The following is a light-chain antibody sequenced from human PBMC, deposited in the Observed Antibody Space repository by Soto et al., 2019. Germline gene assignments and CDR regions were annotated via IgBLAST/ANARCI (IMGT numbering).Light chain of an antibody. J-gene: IGKJ1*01. Sequence: VMTQSPATLSVSPGERATLSCWASETVATNLAWYQQKPGQAPRLLISGASTRAAGISDRFRGSGSGTSVTHTISSLRSEDSSIYYYQQYFEWPPMTFGQGTKVEI. CDR3: QQYFEWPPMT. CDR1: ETVATN. CDR2: GAS. V-gene: IGKV3-15*01.